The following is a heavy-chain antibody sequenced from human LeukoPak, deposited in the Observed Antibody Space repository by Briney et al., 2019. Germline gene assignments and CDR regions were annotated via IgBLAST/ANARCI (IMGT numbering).Heavy chain of an antibody. V-gene: IGHV4-38-2*02. CDR3: ARDSYYYGSGGRWFDP. Sequence: SETLSLTCTVSGYSISSGHYWGWIRQPPGKGLEWIGSMYHSGSTYYNPPLKSRVTMSVDTSKNQFSLKLSSVTAADTAVYYCARDSYYYGSGGRWFDPWGQGTLVTVSS. CDR1: GYSISSGHY. CDR2: MYHSGST. D-gene: IGHD3-10*01. J-gene: IGHJ5*02.